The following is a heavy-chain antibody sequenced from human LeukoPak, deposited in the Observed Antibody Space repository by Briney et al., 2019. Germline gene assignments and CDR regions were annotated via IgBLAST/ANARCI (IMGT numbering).Heavy chain of an antibody. J-gene: IGHJ4*02. CDR1: GFTFSSYG. D-gene: IGHD6-19*01. CDR3: AREAPNSSGWYDY. CDR2: IWYDGSNK. Sequence: QPGRSLRLSCAASGFTFSSYGMHWVRQAPGKGLEWVAVIWYDGSNKYYADSVRGRFTISRDNSKNTLYLQMNSLRAEDTAVYYCAREAPNSSGWYDYRGQGTLVTVSS. V-gene: IGHV3-33*01.